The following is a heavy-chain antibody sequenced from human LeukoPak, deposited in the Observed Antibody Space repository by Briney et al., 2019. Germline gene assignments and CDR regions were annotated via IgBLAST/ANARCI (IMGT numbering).Heavy chain of an antibody. CDR3: DNGEW. CDR1: GFNFGDFA. Sequence: GGSLRLSCIGSGFNFGDFAMSWVRQVPGRSPEFVSSISDTGKIVFYTDTVRGRATVSRDNSKSTLYLQLSDVGGDDTAVYYCDNGEWWGPGTQVVVSS. D-gene: IGHD3-3*01. CDR2: ISDTGKIV. J-gene: IGHJ4*02. V-gene: IGHV3-23*01.